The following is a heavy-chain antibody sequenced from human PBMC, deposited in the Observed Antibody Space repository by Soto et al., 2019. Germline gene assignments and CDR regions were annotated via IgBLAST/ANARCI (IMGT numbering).Heavy chain of an antibody. V-gene: IGHV3-23*01. J-gene: IGHJ6*02. CDR3: AKAPRGPGYYYYGMDV. Sequence: GSLRLSCAASGFTFSSYAMIFFRQSPGKGLEWVSAISGSGGSTYYADSVKGRFTISRDNSKNTLYLQMNSLRAEDTAVYYCAKAPRGPGYYYYGMDVWGQGTTVTVSS. D-gene: IGHD3-10*01. CDR1: GFTFSSYA. CDR2: ISGSGGST.